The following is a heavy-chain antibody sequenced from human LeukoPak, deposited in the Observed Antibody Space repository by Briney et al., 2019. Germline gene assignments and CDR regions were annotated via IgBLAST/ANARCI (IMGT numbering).Heavy chain of an antibody. CDR1: GYTFTSYG. CDR2: ISAYNGNT. D-gene: IGHD2-2*01. CDR3: ARDTRLGYCSSTSCYNWFDP. Sequence: ASVKVSCKASGYTFTSYGISWVRQAPGQGLEWMGWISAYNGNTNYAQKLQGRVTMTTDTSTSTAYMELRSLRSDDTAVYYCARDTRLGYCSSTSCYNWFDPWGQGTLVNVSS. J-gene: IGHJ5*02. V-gene: IGHV1-18*01.